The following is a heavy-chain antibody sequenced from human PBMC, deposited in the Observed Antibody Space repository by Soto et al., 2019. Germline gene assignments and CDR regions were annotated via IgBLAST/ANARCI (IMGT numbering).Heavy chain of an antibody. V-gene: IGHV4-34*01. CDR1: GGSFSGYY. Sequence: SETLSLTCAVYGGSFSGYYWSWIRQPPGKGLEWIGEINHSGSTNYNPSLKSRVTISVDTSKNQFSLKLSSVAAADTAVYYCARLNYDFWSGYYTEYYYYYMDVWGKGTTVTVSS. CDR3: ARLNYDFWSGYYTEYYYYYMDV. CDR2: INHSGST. D-gene: IGHD3-3*01. J-gene: IGHJ6*03.